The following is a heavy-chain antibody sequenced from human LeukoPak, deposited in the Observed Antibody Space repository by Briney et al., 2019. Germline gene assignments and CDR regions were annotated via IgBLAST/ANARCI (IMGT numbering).Heavy chain of an antibody. J-gene: IGHJ4*02. CDR3: ARERVGYSGSGSYYDY. V-gene: IGHV4-30-4*08. CDR2: IFHTGST. D-gene: IGHD3-10*01. Sequence: SETLSLTCTVFGGSISSADYYWSWIRQPPGKGLEWLGSIFHTGSTYYNPSLSRLTISLDTSKNQFSLRLSFVTAADSAVYYCARERVGYSGSGSYYDYWGQGTLVTVSS. CDR1: GGSISSADYY.